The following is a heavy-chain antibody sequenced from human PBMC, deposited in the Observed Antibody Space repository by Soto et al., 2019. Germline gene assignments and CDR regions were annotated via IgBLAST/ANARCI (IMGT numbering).Heavy chain of an antibody. CDR1: GGTFSSYT. CDR3: ARDRGEMATTRRRDYYGMDV. CDR2: IIPILGIA. V-gene: IGHV1-69*08. J-gene: IGHJ6*02. Sequence: QVQLVQSGAEVKKPGSSVKVSCKASGGTFSSYTISWVRQAPGQGLEWMGRIIPILGIANYAQKFQGRVKSTADNPTSTAYMELSSLRSEDTAVYYCARDRGEMATTRRRDYYGMDVWGQGTTVTVSS. D-gene: IGHD3-16*01.